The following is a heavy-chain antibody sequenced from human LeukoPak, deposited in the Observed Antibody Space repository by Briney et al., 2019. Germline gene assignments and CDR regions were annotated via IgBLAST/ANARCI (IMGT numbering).Heavy chain of an antibody. D-gene: IGHD5-18*01. J-gene: IGHJ4*02. CDR1: GFTFSNAW. V-gene: IGHV3-15*01. CDR3: TMTGLDTAMVTIDY. Sequence: GGSLRLSCAASGFTFSNAWMSWVRQAPGKGLEWVGRIKSKTDGGTTDYAAPVKGRFTISRDDSKNTLYLQMNSLKTEDTAVYYCTMTGLDTAMVTIDYWGQGTLVTVSS. CDR2: IKSKTDGGTT.